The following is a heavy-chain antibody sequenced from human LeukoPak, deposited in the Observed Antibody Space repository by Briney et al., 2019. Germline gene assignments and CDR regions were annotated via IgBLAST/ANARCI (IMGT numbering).Heavy chain of an antibody. CDR2: FDPEDGET. Sequence: ASVKVSCKVSGYTLTELSMHWVRQAPGKGLEWMGGFDPEDGETIYAQKFQGRVTMTEDTSTDTAYMELSSLRSEDTAVYYCATGGSAAREVLPDYWGQGTLVTVSS. CDR3: ATGGSAAREVLPDY. CDR1: GYTLTELS. V-gene: IGHV1-24*01. D-gene: IGHD2-15*01. J-gene: IGHJ4*02.